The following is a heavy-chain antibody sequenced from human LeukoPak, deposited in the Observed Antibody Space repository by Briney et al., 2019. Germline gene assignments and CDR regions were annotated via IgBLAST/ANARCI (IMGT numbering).Heavy chain of an antibody. CDR2: IYYSGST. Sequence: SESLSLTCAVADGSISSYDRSWIRQPPWKGLEWMEYIYYSGSTNYNPSLKSRVTISVDTSKNQFSLKLSSVTAADTAVYYCARDGGTGANWFDPWGQGTLVTVSS. J-gene: IGHJ5*02. CDR3: ARDGGTGANWFDP. V-gene: IGHV4-59*01. D-gene: IGHD2-15*01. CDR1: DGSISSYD.